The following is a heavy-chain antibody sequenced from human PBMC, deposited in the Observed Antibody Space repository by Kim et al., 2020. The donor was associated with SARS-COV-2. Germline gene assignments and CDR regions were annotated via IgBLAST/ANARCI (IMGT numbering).Heavy chain of an antibody. Sequence: DSVKGRYTISRDNSKNPLYLQMNNLRAEDTAVYYCARGASYGSGSYHLDYWGQGTLVTVSS. J-gene: IGHJ4*02. D-gene: IGHD3-10*01. V-gene: IGHV3-66*01. CDR3: ARGASYGSGSYHLDY.